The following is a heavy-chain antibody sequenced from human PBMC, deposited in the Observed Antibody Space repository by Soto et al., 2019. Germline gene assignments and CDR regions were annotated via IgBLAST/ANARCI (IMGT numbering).Heavy chain of an antibody. J-gene: IGHJ4*02. V-gene: IGHV1-46*03. D-gene: IGHD2-21*02. CDR1: GYTFSSYY. CDR3: ARGGGIVVVTAPYDF. Sequence: VKVSCKASGYTFSSYYMNWVRQAPGQGLEWLGIINPSGGYTTYAQRFLGRVTMTSDTSTSTVHMELGSLTSEDTAVYYCARGGGIVVVTAPYDFWGQGTLVTVSS. CDR2: INPSGGYT.